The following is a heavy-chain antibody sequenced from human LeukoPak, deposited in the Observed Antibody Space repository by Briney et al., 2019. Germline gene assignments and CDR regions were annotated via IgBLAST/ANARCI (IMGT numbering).Heavy chain of an antibody. Sequence: SETLSLTCAVYGGSFSGYYWTWIRQTPEKGLEWIGEMNPSGSTSYNPSLKSRVTISVDTSKNQFSLKLSSVTAADMAVYYCARGRQDVTMIVVVMTAVSYYLDVWGKGTTVTVS. CDR3: ARGRQDVTMIVVVMTAVSYYLDV. V-gene: IGHV4-34*01. D-gene: IGHD3-22*01. CDR1: GGSFSGYY. J-gene: IGHJ6*03. CDR2: MNPSGST.